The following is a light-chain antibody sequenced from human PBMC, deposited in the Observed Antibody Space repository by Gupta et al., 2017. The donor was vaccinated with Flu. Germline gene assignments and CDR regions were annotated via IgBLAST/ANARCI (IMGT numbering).Light chain of an antibody. Sequence: QSALTQPASVSGSPGQSITISCSGSRSDVGDYNRVSWYQQHPGKAPKLIISEVTNRPSGVSNRFSGSKSGNTASLTIAGLQTEDEGDYYCCSYTGIKVGWVFGGGTKVTVL. CDR1: RSDVGDYNR. V-gene: IGLV2-14*01. J-gene: IGLJ3*02. CDR3: CSYTGIKVGWV. CDR2: EVT.